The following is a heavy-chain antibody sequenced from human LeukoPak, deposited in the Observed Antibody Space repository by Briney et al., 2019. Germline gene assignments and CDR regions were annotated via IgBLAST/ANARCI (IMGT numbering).Heavy chain of an antibody. J-gene: IGHJ4*02. V-gene: IGHV4-39*01. Sequence: SETLSLTCTVSGGSISSGSYYWSWIRQPPGKGLEWIGEINHSGSTNYNPSLKSRVTISVDTSKNQFSLKLSSVTAADTAVYYCARHWNIAAAGTGIRYFDYWGQGTLVTVSS. CDR3: ARHWNIAAAGTGIRYFDY. D-gene: IGHD6-13*01. CDR1: GGSISSGSYY. CDR2: INHSGST.